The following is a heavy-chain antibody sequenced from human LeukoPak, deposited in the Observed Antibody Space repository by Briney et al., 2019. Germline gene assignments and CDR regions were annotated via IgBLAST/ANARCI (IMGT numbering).Heavy chain of an antibody. Sequence: GGSLRLSCAASGFTFSSYAMSWVRQAPGKGLEWVSAISGSGGSTYYADSVKGRFTISRDNPKNTLYLQMNSLRAEDTAVYYCAKGEGYYYYYYMDVWGKGTTVTVSS. CDR2: ISGSGGST. V-gene: IGHV3-23*01. J-gene: IGHJ6*03. CDR3: AKGEGYYYYYYMDV. CDR1: GFTFSSYA.